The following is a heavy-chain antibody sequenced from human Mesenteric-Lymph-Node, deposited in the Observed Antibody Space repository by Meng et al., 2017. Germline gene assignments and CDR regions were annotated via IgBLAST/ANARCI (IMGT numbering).Heavy chain of an antibody. CDR2: ISHSGAII. Sequence: GESLKISCAASGFTFSSYWMSWVRQAPGKGLEWVAFISHSGAIIHYADSVEGRISISRDNAGDSLYLHMNSLRTEDTALYYCATYGGGYWGRGT. V-gene: IGHV3-48*04. CDR1: GFTFSSYW. CDR3: ATYGGGY. D-gene: IGHD4-23*01. J-gene: IGHJ4*02.